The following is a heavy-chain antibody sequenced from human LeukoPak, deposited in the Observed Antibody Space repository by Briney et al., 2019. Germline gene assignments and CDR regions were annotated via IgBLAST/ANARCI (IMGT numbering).Heavy chain of an antibody. CDR2: IGGSGGNT. CDR1: GFTFSSYA. D-gene: IGHD2-15*01. Sequence: GGSLRLSCAASGFTFSSYAMTWVRQAPGKGLEWVSSIGGSGGNTYYADSVKGRFTISRDNSKKTLYLRMKSLRAEDTAVYYCAKVELLLEINVGVSHLDYWGQGIQVTVSS. V-gene: IGHV3-23*01. J-gene: IGHJ4*02. CDR3: AKVELLLEINVGVSHLDY.